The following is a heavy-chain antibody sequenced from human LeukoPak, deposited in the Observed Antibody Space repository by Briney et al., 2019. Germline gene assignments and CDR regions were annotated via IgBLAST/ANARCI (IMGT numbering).Heavy chain of an antibody. CDR2: INPNSGGT. Sequence: ASVKVSCKASGYTFTGYYMHWVRQAPGQGLEWMGWINPNSGGTNYAQKFQGRVAMTRDTSISTAYMELSRLRSDDTAVYYCASTVVVISSFDYWGQGTLVTVSS. CDR1: GYTFTGYY. D-gene: IGHD3-22*01. J-gene: IGHJ4*02. V-gene: IGHV1-2*02. CDR3: ASTVVVISSFDY.